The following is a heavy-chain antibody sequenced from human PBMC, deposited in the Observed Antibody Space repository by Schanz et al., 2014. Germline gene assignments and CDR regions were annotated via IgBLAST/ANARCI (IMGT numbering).Heavy chain of an antibody. CDR3: ARDKGGYYPFDY. D-gene: IGHD3-22*01. CDR2: ISSSSSYI. CDR1: GFTVSNNY. Sequence: EVQLVESGGGLVQPGGSLRLSCAASGFTVSNNYMSWVRQAPGKGLECVSSISSSSSYIYYADSVKGRFTISRDNAKSSLFLQMNSLRAEDTAVYYCARDKGGYYPFDYWGQGSLVTVSS. V-gene: IGHV3-21*06. J-gene: IGHJ4*02.